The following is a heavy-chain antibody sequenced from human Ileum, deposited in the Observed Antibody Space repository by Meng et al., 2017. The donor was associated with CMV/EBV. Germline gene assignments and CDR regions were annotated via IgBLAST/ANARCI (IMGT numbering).Heavy chain of an antibody. Sequence: GESLKISCAASGFRFSTYALHWVRQAPGKGLEWVAATSYDGAYKYNTDSVKGRFTISRDNSQNTLYLQMNSLRAEDTAVYYCARRTYCSSTSCFHFERYSFYKWGQGALVTVSS. CDR1: GFRFSTYA. CDR3: ARRTYCSSTSCFHFERYSFYK. D-gene: IGHD2-2*01. CDR2: TSYDGAYK. J-gene: IGHJ4*02. V-gene: IGHV3-30-3*01.